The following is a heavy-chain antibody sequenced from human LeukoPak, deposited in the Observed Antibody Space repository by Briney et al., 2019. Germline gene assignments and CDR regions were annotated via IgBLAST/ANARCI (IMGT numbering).Heavy chain of an antibody. D-gene: IGHD3-10*01. Sequence: GGSLRLSCAASGFTFDDYAMHWVRQAPGKGLEWVSGISWNSGSIGYADSVKGRFTISRDNAKNSLYLQMNSLRVEDTAVYYCARGLGESSAYWGQGTLVTVSS. CDR2: ISWNSGSI. CDR3: ARGLGESSAY. CDR1: GFTFDDYA. V-gene: IGHV3-9*01. J-gene: IGHJ4*02.